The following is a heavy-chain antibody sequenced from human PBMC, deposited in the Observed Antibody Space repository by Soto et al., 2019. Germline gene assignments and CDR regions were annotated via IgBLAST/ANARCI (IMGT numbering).Heavy chain of an antibody. D-gene: IGHD5-12*01. CDR2: IYHSGGT. Sequence: SETLSLTCSVSAGSISSDGFYWNWIRQPPGKGLEWIGYIYHSGGTYSSPSLRSRVTISVDTSKNQFTLKLSSVTAADTAVYYCARDRGGYGVFDYWGQQSLVT. CDR1: AGSISSDGFY. CDR3: ARDRGGYGVFDY. J-gene: IGHJ4*02. V-gene: IGHV4-31*03.